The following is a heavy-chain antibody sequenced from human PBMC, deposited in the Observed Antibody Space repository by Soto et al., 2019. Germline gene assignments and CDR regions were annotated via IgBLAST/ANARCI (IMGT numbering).Heavy chain of an antibody. CDR2: ISAYNGNT. CDR1: GYNFTSYG. V-gene: IGHV1-18*01. CDR3: ARTLYGDNVDY. J-gene: IGHJ4*02. D-gene: IGHD4-17*01. Sequence: ASVKVSCKASGYNFTSYGISWVRQAPGQGLEWMGWISAYNGNTNYAQKFQGRVTMTRNTSISTAYMELSSLRSEDTAVYYCARTLYGDNVDYWGQGTLVTVSS.